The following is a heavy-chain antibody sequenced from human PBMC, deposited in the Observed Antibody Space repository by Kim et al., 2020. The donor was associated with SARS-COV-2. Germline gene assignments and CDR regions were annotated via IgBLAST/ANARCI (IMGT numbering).Heavy chain of an antibody. CDR3: ARDPFDY. J-gene: IGHJ4*02. Sequence: GGSLRLSCAASGFTFSSYGMSWVRQAPGKGLEWVANIKQDGSEKYYVDSVKGRFTISRDNAKNSLYLQMNSLRAEDTAVYYCARDPFDYWGQGTLVTVSS. CDR1: GFTFSSYG. CDR2: IKQDGSEK. V-gene: IGHV3-7*03.